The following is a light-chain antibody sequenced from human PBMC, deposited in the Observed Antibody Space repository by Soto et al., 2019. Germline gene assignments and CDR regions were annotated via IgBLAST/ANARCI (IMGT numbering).Light chain of an antibody. CDR3: QQYNSYSLT. CDR1: QSISGW. J-gene: IGKJ1*01. Sequence: DIQMTQSPSTLSASVGDRVTITCRAGQSISGWLAWYQQKPGKAPRLLIYDASSLQSGVPSRFSGSGSATEFTLTISSLQPDDFATYYCQQYNSYSLTFGQGTKVDIK. V-gene: IGKV1-5*01. CDR2: DAS.